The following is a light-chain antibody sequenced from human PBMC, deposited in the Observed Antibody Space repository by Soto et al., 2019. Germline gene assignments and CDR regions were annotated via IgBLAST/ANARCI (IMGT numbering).Light chain of an antibody. CDR1: SSDVGSYNV. V-gene: IGLV2-23*01. CDR2: EGT. Sequence: QSDLTQPASVSGSPGQSITFSCTGTSSDVGSYNVVSWYQQHPGKAPKLMIYEGTKRPSGVSNRFSGSKSGNTASLTISGLQAEDEADYYCCSYADSSTSLFGGGTKVTVL. CDR3: CSYADSSTSL. J-gene: IGLJ2*01.